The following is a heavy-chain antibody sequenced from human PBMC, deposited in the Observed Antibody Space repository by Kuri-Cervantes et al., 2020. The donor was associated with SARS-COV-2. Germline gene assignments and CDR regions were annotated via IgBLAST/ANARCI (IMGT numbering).Heavy chain of an antibody. CDR2: INPSGGNT. CDR1: GYTFTTYF. CDR3: ARPVGASLRTDV. D-gene: IGHD1-26*01. J-gene: IGHJ4*02. V-gene: IGHV1-46*01. Sequence: ASVKVSCKAFGYTFTTYFLYWVRQAPGQGLEWMGIINPSGGNTTYAQKFQGRVTMTRDTSTSTAYMELSSLGSEDTAVYYCARPVGASLRTDVWGQGTLVTVSS.